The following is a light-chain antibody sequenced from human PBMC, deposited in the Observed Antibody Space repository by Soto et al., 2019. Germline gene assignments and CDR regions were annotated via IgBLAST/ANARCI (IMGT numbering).Light chain of an antibody. CDR2: AAS. Sequence: DIQITHSPSSVSASVGDRVTITCRASQSILRYLNWYQQKPGKAPNLLISAASNLQSGVPSRFSGSGSGTEFTLTISSLQPEDFATYYCQHTYTTPPWTFGQGT. CDR1: QSILRY. CDR3: QHTYTTPPWT. J-gene: IGKJ1*01. V-gene: IGKV1-39*01.